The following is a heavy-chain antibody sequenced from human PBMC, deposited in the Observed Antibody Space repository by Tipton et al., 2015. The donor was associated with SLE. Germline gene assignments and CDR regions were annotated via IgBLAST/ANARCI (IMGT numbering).Heavy chain of an antibody. J-gene: IGHJ3*02. CDR2: MNPNSGNT. CDR1: GYTFTSYD. V-gene: IGHV1-8*01. D-gene: IGHD4-17*01. CDR3: ASATTVTPSWAFDI. Sequence: QLVQSGAEVKKPGASVKVSCKASGYTFTSYDINWVRQATGQGLEWMGWMNPNSGNTGYAQKFQGRVTMTRNTSINTAYMELSSLRSEDTAVYYCASATTVTPSWAFDIWGQGTMVTVSS.